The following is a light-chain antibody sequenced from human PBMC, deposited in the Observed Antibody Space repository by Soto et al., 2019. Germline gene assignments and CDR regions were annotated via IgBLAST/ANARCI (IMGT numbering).Light chain of an antibody. CDR1: EGVSTN. J-gene: IGKJ5*01. V-gene: IGKV3-15*01. CDR2: GAS. CDR3: QQYNNWPPIT. Sequence: EIEMTQSPATLSLAPGERVTLSCRASEGVSTNLAWYQQKAGQAPRLLIYGASTRATGIPARFSGSGSGTEFTLSISSLQSEDSAVYYCQQYNNWPPITFGQGTRLEIK.